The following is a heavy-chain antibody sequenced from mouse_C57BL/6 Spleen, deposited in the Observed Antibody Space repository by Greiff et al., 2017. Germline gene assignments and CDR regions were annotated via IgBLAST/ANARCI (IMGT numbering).Heavy chain of an antibody. V-gene: IGHV1-39*01. J-gene: IGHJ4*01. CDR3: ARGRYYGSSPYYAMDY. D-gene: IGHD1-1*01. CDR2: INPNYGTT. CDR1: GYSFTDYN. Sequence: VQLQQSGPELVKPGASVKISCKASGYSFTDYNMNWVKQSNGKSLEWIGVINPNYGTTSYNQKFKGKAPLTVDQSSSTAYMQVNSLTSEDSAVYYCARGRYYGSSPYYAMDYWGEGTSVTVSS.